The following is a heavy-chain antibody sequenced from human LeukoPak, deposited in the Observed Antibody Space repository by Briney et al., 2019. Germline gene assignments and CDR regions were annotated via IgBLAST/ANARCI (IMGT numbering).Heavy chain of an antibody. CDR1: GYTFTSYA. CDR2: INAGNGNT. J-gene: IGHJ4*02. Sequence: ASVKVSCKASGYTFTSYAMHWVRQAPGQRLEWMGWINAGNGNTKYSQKFQGRVTITRDTSASTACMELSSLRSEDTAVYYCARDLSSGWSNFDYWGQGTLVTVSS. CDR3: ARDLSSGWSNFDY. D-gene: IGHD6-19*01. V-gene: IGHV1-3*01.